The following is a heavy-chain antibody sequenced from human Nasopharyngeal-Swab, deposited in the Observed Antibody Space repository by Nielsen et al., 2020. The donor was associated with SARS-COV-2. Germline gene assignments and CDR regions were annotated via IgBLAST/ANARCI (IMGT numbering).Heavy chain of an antibody. Sequence: WVRQAPGQGLEWMGWSRTNTGNPTYAQGFTGRFVFSLDTTVSTAYLQISSLKAEDTAVYFCARFTRERPRAGFDYWGQGTLVTVSS. CDR2: SRTNTGNP. J-gene: IGHJ4*02. V-gene: IGHV7-4-1*02. CDR3: ARFTRERPRAGFDY. D-gene: IGHD6-19*01.